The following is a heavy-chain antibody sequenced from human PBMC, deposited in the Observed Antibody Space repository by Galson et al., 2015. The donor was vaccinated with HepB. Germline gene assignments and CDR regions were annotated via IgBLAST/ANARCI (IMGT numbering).Heavy chain of an antibody. J-gene: IGHJ4*02. D-gene: IGHD3-3*01. V-gene: IGHV3-11*01. CDR3: ARDEPDFGVVTNFDY. CDR1: GFTFSDYY. Sequence: SLRLSCAASGFTFSDYYMSWIRQAPGKGPEWVSHISSRSTSKYYIDSVKGRFTISRDNAKNSLYLQMNSLRAEDTAVYYCARDEPDFGVVTNFDYWGQGTLVTVSS. CDR2: ISSRSTSK.